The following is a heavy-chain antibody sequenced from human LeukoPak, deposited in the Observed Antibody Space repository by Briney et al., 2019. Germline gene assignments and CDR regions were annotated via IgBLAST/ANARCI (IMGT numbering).Heavy chain of an antibody. Sequence: GGSLRLSCAVSGFTFSSYAMSWVRQAPGKGLEWVSAITGSGTGSGDSTYYADSVKGRFTVSRDNSKNTLSLQMNSLRAEDTAVYYCARGYRGVGYYFDYWGQGTLVTVSS. CDR1: GFTFSSYA. D-gene: IGHD5-18*01. CDR2: ITGSGTGSGDST. V-gene: IGHV3-23*01. J-gene: IGHJ4*02. CDR3: ARGYRGVGYYFDY.